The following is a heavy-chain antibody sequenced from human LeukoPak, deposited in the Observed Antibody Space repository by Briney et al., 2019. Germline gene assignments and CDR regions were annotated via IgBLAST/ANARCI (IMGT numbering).Heavy chain of an antibody. J-gene: IGHJ6*02. CDR1: GYTFTGYY. CDR3: ARDPKHYDILTGYYHLGYYYYGMDV. D-gene: IGHD3-9*01. CDR2: INPNSGGT. V-gene: IGHV1-2*02. Sequence: ASVKVSCKASGYTFTGYYMHWVRQAPGQGVEWMGWINPNSGGTNYAQKFQGRVTMTRDTSISTAYMELSRLRSDDTAVYYCARDPKHYDILTGYYHLGYYYYGMDVWGQGTTVTVSS.